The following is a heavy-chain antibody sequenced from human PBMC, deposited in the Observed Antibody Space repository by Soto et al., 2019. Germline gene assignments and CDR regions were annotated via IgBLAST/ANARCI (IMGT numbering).Heavy chain of an antibody. D-gene: IGHD3-16*01. V-gene: IGHV3-11*01. CDR2: ISFSGSTI. CDR1: GFTFSDYY. CDR3: AGGDSGSFDS. J-gene: IGHJ4*02. Sequence: GGSLRLSCAASGFTFSDYYFTWIRQAPGKGLEWVSYISFSGSTIYYADSVKGRFTISRDNAKNSLYLQMNNLRPEDTDVYYCAGGDSGSFDSWGQGTLVTVSS.